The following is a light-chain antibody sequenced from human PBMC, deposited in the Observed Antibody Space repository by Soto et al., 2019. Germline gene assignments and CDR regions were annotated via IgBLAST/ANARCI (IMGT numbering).Light chain of an antibody. V-gene: IGKV3-20*01. CDR3: QQFSSYPLT. CDR2: DAS. CDR1: QTVRNNY. Sequence: ELVLTQSPGTLSLSPGERATLSCRASQTVRNNYLAWYQQKPGQAPRLLIYDASSRATGIPDRLSGGGSGTDFTLTISRLEPEDFAVYYCQQFSSYPLTFGGGTKVDIK. J-gene: IGKJ4*01.